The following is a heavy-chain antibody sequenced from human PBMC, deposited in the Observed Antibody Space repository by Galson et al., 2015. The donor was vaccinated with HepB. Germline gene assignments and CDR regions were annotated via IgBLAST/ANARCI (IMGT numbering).Heavy chain of an antibody. CDR3: ASRRDSSSPLIGYGMDV. Sequence: QSGAEVKKPGESLRISCKGSGYSFTSYWISWVRQMPGKGLEWMGRIDPSDSYTNYSPSFQGHVTISADKSISTAYLQWSSLKASDTAMYYCASRRDSSSPLIGYGMDVWGQGTTVTVSS. CDR2: IDPSDSYT. V-gene: IGHV5-10-1*01. D-gene: IGHD6-6*01. J-gene: IGHJ6*02. CDR1: GYSFTSYW.